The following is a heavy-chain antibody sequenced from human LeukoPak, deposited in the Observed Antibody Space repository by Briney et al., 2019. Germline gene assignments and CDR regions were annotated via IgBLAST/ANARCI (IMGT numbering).Heavy chain of an antibody. J-gene: IGHJ5*02. D-gene: IGHD2-15*01. CDR3: ARDSFQRGDNWFDP. CDR1: GGSISPYF. CDR2: ISYTGST. V-gene: IGHV4-59*12. Sequence: PSETLSLTCTVSGGSISPYFWSWIRQPPGKGLEWIGYISYTGSTNYNPSLKSRVTISVDTSKNQFSLKLSSVTAADTAVYYCARDSFQRGDNWFDPWGQGTLVTVSS.